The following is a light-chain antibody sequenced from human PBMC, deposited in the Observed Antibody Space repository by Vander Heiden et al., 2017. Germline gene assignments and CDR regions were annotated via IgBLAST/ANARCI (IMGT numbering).Light chain of an antibody. CDR2: EVS. CDR3: SSYTSSSTLV. V-gene: IGLV2-18*02. J-gene: IGLJ2*01. Sequence: SALTQPPSVSGSPGQSVTISCTGTSSDVGSYNRVSWYQQPPGTAPKLMIYEVSKRPAGVPDRFSGSKSGNTASLTISGLQAEDEADYYCSSYTSSSTLVFGGGTKRTVL. CDR1: SSDVGSYNR.